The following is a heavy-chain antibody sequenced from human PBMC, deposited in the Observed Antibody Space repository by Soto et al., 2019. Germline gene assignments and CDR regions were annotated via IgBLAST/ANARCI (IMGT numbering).Heavy chain of an antibody. CDR1: GFTFSSYG. D-gene: IGHD3-9*01. CDR2: IWYDGSNK. Sequence: GGSLRLSCAASGFTFSSYGMHWVRQAPGKGLEWVAVIWYDGSNKYYADSVKGRFTISRDNSKNTLYLQMNSLRAEDTAVYYCARFPPPSDGYNDWGYFDYWGQGTLVTVSS. J-gene: IGHJ4*02. CDR3: ARFPPPSDGYNDWGYFDY. V-gene: IGHV3-33*01.